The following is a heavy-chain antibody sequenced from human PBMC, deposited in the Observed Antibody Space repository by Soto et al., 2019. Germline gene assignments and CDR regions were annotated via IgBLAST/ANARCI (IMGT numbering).Heavy chain of an antibody. J-gene: IGHJ6*02. D-gene: IGHD2-2*01. CDR2: ISYDGSNK. CDR1: GFTFSSYA. CDR3: ARDGCHCISTSCYCAHYYSYYGMDV. V-gene: IGHV3-30-3*01. Sequence: QVQLVESGGGVVQPGRSLRLSCAASGFTFSSYAMHWVRQAPGKGLEWVAVISYDGSNKYYADSVKGRFTISRDNSKNTLYLQMNSLRGEDTDVYYCARDGCHCISTSCYCAHYYSYYGMDVWGQGTTVTVSS.